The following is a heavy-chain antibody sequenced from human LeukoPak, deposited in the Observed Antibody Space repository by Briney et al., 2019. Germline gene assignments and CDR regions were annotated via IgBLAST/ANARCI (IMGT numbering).Heavy chain of an antibody. CDR3: ATGSNRLYFDY. V-gene: IGHV4-30-4*01. Sequence: PSETLSLTFTVSGGSISSGDYYWSWIRQPPGKGLEWIGYIYYSGSTYYNPSLKSRVTISVDTSKNQFSLKLSSVTAADTAVYYCATGSNRLYFDYWGQGTLVTVSS. CDR1: GGSISSGDYY. J-gene: IGHJ4*02. D-gene: IGHD3-10*01. CDR2: IYYSGST.